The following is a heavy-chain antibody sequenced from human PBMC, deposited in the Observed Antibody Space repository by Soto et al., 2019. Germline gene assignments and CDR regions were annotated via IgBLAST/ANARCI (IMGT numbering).Heavy chain of an antibody. J-gene: IGHJ4*02. CDR3: AKTGTGSSYVYYFDS. V-gene: IGHV3-23*01. CDR1: GFTFSSYG. Sequence: GGSLRLSCAASGFTFSSYGMSWVRQAPGEGLEWVSGISGSGVTTYYADSVKGRFTISRDNSENTLYLQMYSLRAEDTAVYYCAKTGTGSSYVYYFDSWGQGTLVTVSS. D-gene: IGHD3-16*01. CDR2: ISGSGVTT.